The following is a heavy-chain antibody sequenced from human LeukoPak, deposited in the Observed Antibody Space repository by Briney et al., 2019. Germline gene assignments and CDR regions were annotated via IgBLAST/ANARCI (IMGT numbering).Heavy chain of an antibody. CDR1: GYTFTSYA. J-gene: IGHJ6*02. V-gene: IGHV1-3*01. CDR3: ARVGSSTSCFMCGLPV. CDR2: INAGNGNT. Sequence: ASVKVSCKASGYTFTSYAMHWVRQAPGQRLEWMGWINAGNGNTKYSQKFQGRVTITADESTSTAYMELSSLRSEDTAVYYCARVGSSTSCFMCGLPVWGQGTTVTVSS. D-gene: IGHD2-2*01.